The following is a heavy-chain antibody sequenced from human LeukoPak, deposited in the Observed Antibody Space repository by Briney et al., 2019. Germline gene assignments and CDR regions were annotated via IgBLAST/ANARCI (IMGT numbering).Heavy chain of an antibody. V-gene: IGHV3-49*04. D-gene: IGHD2-2*01. J-gene: IGHJ4*02. Sequence: GGSLRLSCTASGFTFGAYAMTWVRQAPGKGLEWVSFIRSRTCGGTSEYAASVKGRITISRDDSRSIDYLQMNSLKTEDTAVYYCARDQYAGYDPYYFDYWGQGTLVTVSS. CDR1: GFTFGAYA. CDR3: ARDQYAGYDPYYFDY. CDR2: IRSRTCGGTS.